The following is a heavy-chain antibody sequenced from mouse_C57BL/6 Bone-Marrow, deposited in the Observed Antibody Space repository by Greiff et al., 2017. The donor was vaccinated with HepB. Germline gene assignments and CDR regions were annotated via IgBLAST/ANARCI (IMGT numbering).Heavy chain of an antibody. J-gene: IGHJ2*01. CDR1: GYSFTDYN. CDR2: INPNYGTT. Sequence: EVKLMESGPELVKPGASVKISCKASGYSFTDYNMNWVKQSNGKSLEWIGVINPNYGTTSYNQKFKGKATLTVDQSSSTAYMQLNSLTSEDSAVYYCARENYYGSYFDYWGQGTTLTVSS. CDR3: ARENYYGSYFDY. V-gene: IGHV1-39*01. D-gene: IGHD1-2*01.